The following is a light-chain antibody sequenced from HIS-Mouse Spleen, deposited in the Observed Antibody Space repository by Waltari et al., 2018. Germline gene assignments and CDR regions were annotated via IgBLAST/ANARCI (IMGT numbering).Light chain of an antibody. CDR2: YKSDSDK. V-gene: IGLV5-45*03. CDR1: SGINVGTYR. Sequence: QAVLTQPSSLSASPGASASLTCTLRSGINVGTYRIYWYQQHPGSPPQYLLRYKSDSDKQQGSGVPSRFSGSKDASANAGILLISGLQSEDEADYYCMIWHSSAVVFGGGTKLTVL. CDR3: MIWHSSAVV. J-gene: IGLJ2*01.